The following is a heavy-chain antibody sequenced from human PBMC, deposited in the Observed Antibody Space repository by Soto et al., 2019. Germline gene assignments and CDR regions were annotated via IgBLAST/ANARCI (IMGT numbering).Heavy chain of an antibody. V-gene: IGHV3-53*01. D-gene: IGHD1-26*01. CDR1: GFTVSRSY. CDR2: IYTPGST. Sequence: GGSLRLSCAASGFTVSRSYMSWARQAPGKGLEWVSTIYTPGSTYYADSVKGRFTISRDNSKNTLYLQMNGLRAEDTAVYYCARGLVGSTTAFDYWGQGTLVTVSS. CDR3: ARGLVGSTTAFDY. J-gene: IGHJ4*02.